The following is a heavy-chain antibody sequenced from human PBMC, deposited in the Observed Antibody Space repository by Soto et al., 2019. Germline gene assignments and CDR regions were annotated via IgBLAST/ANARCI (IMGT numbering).Heavy chain of an antibody. V-gene: IGHV4-31*03. D-gene: IGHD3-22*01. CDR2: IYYSGST. Sequence: SETLWLTCSVCGGSISSGGYYWSWLRQQPGKGLEWIGYIYYSGSTYYNPSLKSRVTISVDTYKNQFSPKLSSVLSADTAVYYCATTGGPRITMIVLVPWAAAFDIWGQGTMVAVSS. CDR1: GGSISSGGYY. J-gene: IGHJ3*02. CDR3: ATTGGPRITMIVLVPWAAAFDI.